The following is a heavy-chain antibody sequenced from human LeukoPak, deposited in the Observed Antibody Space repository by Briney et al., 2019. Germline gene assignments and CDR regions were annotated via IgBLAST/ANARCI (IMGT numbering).Heavy chain of an antibody. J-gene: IGHJ6*03. V-gene: IGHV4-34*01. CDR2: INHSGST. CDR1: GDSISGYY. D-gene: IGHD5-18*01. Sequence: SETLSLTCTVSGDSISGYYWSWIRQPPGKGLEWIGEINHSGSTNYNPSLKSRVTISVDTSKNQFSLKLSSVTAADTAVYYCARGGYSYGLYYYYYYMDVWGKGTTITVSS. CDR3: ARGGYSYGLYYYYYYMDV.